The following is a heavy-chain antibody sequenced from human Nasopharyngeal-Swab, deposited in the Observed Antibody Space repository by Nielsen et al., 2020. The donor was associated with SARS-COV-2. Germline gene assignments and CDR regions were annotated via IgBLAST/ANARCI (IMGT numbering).Heavy chain of an antibody. V-gene: IGHV3-23*01. D-gene: IGHD3-22*01. CDR2: ISGSGGST. Sequence: WIRQPPGKGLEWVSAISGSGGSTYYADSVKGRFTISRDNSKNTLYLQMNSLRAEDTAVYYCARTDSSGYYPVTYYYYGMDAWGQGTTVTVSS. CDR3: ARTDSSGYYPVTYYYYGMDA. J-gene: IGHJ6*02.